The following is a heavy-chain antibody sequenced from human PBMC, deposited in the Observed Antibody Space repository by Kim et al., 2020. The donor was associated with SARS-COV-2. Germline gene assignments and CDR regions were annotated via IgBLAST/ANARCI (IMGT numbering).Heavy chain of an antibody. D-gene: IGHD3-9*01. CDR3: ANDLRLRYFDWYKSFDP. CDR1: GGSISSTTW. J-gene: IGHJ5*02. Sequence: SETLSLTCAVSGGSISSTTWWTWVRQPPGKGLEWIGEIYHIGITSYNPSFKSRVTMSVDKSKNQFSLTLRSVTAADTAVYYCANDLRLRYFDWYKSFDPLRQETLVIVTT. V-gene: IGHV4-4*02. CDR2: IYHIGIT.